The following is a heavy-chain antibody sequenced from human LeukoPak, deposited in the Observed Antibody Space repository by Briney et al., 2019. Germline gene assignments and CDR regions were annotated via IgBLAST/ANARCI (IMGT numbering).Heavy chain of an antibody. V-gene: IGHV1-69*05. Sequence: SVKVSCKASGGTFISYAISWVRQAPGQGLEWMGRIISIFVTANYAQKFQGRVTITTDESTGTAYMELSSLISEDTAVYYCARGASSGWYQPFDYWGQGTLVTVSS. CDR1: GGTFISYA. D-gene: IGHD6-19*01. CDR3: ARGASSGWYQPFDY. J-gene: IGHJ4*02. CDR2: IISIFVTA.